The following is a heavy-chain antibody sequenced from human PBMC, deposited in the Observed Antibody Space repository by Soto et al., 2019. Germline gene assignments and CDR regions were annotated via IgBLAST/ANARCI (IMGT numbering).Heavy chain of an antibody. Sequence: ASVKVSCKASGYTFTSYGISWVRQAPGQGLEWMGWISAYNGNTNYAQKLQGRVTMTTDTSTSTAYMELRSLRSDDTAVYYCARERRYCRGGSCYSDYYGLDVWGQGTTVTVSS. CDR2: ISAYNGNT. J-gene: IGHJ6*01. V-gene: IGHV1-18*01. CDR3: ARERRYCRGGSCYSDYYGLDV. CDR1: GYTFTSYG. D-gene: IGHD2-15*01.